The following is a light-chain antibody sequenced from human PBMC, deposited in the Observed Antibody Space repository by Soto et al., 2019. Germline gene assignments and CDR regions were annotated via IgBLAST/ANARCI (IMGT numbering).Light chain of an antibody. CDR2: KAS. CDR1: QSISSW. CDR3: QQYNSYLMYT. Sequence: DIQMTQSPSTLSASVGDRVTITCRASQSISSWLAWYQQKPGKAPKLLIYKASSLESGVPSRFSGSGYGTEFTLTISILQPDDFASYYCQQYNSYLMYTFVQGTKLGIK. V-gene: IGKV1-5*03. J-gene: IGKJ2*01.